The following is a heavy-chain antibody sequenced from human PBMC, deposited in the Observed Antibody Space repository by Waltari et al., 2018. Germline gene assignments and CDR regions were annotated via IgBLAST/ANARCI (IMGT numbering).Heavy chain of an antibody. J-gene: IGHJ4*02. CDR2: ISPSSGTI. D-gene: IGHD3-3*01. V-gene: IGHV3-21*01. Sequence: EVQFVESGGGLVKPGGSLRLSCAASGFPFKTYTMNWVRQAPGKGLEWVASISPSSGTIYYADSVQGRFTISRDNAGNSVYLQMNSLRAEDSAVYYCARFEGAPYFFEFWGQGTLVSVSS. CDR1: GFPFKTYT. CDR3: ARFEGAPYFFEF.